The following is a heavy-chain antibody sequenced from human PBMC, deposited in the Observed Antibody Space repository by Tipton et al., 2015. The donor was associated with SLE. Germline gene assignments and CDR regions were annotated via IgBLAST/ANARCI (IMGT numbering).Heavy chain of an antibody. Sequence: SGDSISNYYWSWIRKSPGRGLEWLGYIYSTGTTDYNASLRSRVTISIDKSKRQFSLKLTSMTAADTAVYYCARTLWSGYSDTWGQGTLVTVSS. V-gene: IGHV4-59*01. CDR3: ARTLWSGYSDT. CDR2: IYSTGTT. J-gene: IGHJ5*02. CDR1: GDSISNYY. D-gene: IGHD3-3*01.